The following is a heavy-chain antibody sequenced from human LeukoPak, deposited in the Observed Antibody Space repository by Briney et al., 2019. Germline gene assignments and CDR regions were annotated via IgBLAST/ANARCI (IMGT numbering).Heavy chain of an antibody. J-gene: IGHJ5*02. CDR1: GFTFSSYA. Sequence: PGGSLRLSCAASGFTFSSYAMSWVRQAPGKGLEWVSAISGSGGSTYYADSVKGQFTISRDNSKNTLYLQMNSLRAEDTAVYYCAKDPSLYSSSWYGERWFDPWGQGTLVTVSS. V-gene: IGHV3-23*01. CDR3: AKDPSLYSSSWYGERWFDP. D-gene: IGHD6-13*01. CDR2: ISGSGGST.